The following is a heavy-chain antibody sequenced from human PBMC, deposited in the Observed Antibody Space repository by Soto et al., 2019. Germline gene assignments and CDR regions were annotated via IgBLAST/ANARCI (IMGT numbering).Heavy chain of an antibody. D-gene: IGHD3-16*01. J-gene: IGHJ4*02. V-gene: IGHV1-69*18. CDR2: IIPVFRTS. CDR3: AKDGSWDGGGGES. Sequence: QVQLVQSGAEVKKPGSSVKVSCSASGVTFSSYAFTWVRQAPGQGLEWMGNIIPVFRTSNSAQRFQGRLTISADESSHTVYMDLSSLRSADTAVYFCAKDGSWDGGGGESWGQGTLVIVSS. CDR1: GVTFSSYA.